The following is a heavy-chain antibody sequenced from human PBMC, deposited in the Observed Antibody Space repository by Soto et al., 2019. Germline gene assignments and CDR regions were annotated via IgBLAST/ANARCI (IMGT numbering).Heavy chain of an antibody. CDR1: GGTFSSYA. V-gene: IGHV1-69*10. CDR3: ARDLRLESNYYDSSGHDY. D-gene: IGHD3-22*01. J-gene: IGHJ4*02. Sequence: ASVKVSCKASGGTFSSYAISWVRQAPGQGLEWMGGIIPILGIANYAQKFQGRVTITADKSTSTAYIELSSLISDDTAFYYCARDLRLESNYYDSSGHDYWGQGTLVTVSS. CDR2: IIPILGIA.